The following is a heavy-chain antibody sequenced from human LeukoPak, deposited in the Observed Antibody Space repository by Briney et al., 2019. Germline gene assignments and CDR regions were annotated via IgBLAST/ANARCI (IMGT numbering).Heavy chain of an antibody. CDR3: ARNAPLGDLSLNY. CDR2: IYYTGTT. D-gene: IGHD3-16*02. V-gene: IGHV4-59*11. J-gene: IGHJ4*02. CDR1: GGSISSHY. Sequence: SETLSLTCTVSGGSISSHYWSWIRQSAGKGLEWIGYIYYTGTTNYNPSLKSRVTISVDTSKDQFSLKLSSVTAADTAVYFCARNAPLGDLSLNYWGPGTLVTVSS.